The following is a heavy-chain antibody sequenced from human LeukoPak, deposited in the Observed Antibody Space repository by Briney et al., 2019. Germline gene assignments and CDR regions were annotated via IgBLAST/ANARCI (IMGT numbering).Heavy chain of an antibody. CDR1: GFTFSSYA. V-gene: IGHV3-48*04. CDR3: ARESNFVFDI. J-gene: IGHJ3*02. Sequence: GGSLRLSCAASGFTFSSYAMSWVRQAPGKGLEWVSYISSSSTTISYADSVKGRFTISRDNAKNSLYLQMNILRAEDTAVYYCARESNFVFDIWGQGTLVTVSS. D-gene: IGHD1-1*01. CDR2: ISSSSTTI.